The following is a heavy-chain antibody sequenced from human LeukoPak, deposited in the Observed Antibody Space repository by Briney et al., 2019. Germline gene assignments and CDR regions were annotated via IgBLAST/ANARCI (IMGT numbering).Heavy chain of an antibody. Sequence: GGSLRLSCAASGFTFSSYWMHWVRQAPGKGLVWVSRISDDGSYTSNVDSVKGRFTISRDNVNNMLYLHMNSLRAEDTAVYYCASFGISWRSSYWGQGTLVTVSS. D-gene: IGHD2-21*01. V-gene: IGHV3-74*01. CDR3: ASFGISWRSSY. CDR2: ISDDGSYT. J-gene: IGHJ4*02. CDR1: GFTFSSYW.